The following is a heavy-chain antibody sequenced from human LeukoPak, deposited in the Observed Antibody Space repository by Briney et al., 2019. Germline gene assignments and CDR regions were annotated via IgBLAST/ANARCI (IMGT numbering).Heavy chain of an antibody. D-gene: IGHD3-10*01. V-gene: IGHV4-59*01. J-gene: IGHJ5*02. CDR1: SGSINGYY. CDR3: ASVRYASGSYSSRFDP. CDR2: VSYSGST. Sequence: TSETLSLTCTVSSGSINGYYWSWIRQPPGQGLEWIGYVSYSGSTNYNPSLQSRVTISIGTSKNQFSLKLNSVTAADTAVYYCASVRYASGSYSSRFDPWGQGTLVTVSS.